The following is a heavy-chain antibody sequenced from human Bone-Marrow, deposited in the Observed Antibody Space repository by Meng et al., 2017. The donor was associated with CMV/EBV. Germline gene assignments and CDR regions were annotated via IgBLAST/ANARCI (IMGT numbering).Heavy chain of an antibody. CDR3: ARAVCSSTSCYPYYYHGMDV. V-gene: IGHV4-31*03. D-gene: IGHD2-2*01. CDR2: IYYSGST. Sequence: SETLSLTCTVSGGSISSGGYYWSWIRQHPGKGLEWIGYIYYSGSTYYNPSLKSRVTISVDTSKNQFSLKLSSVTAADTAVYYCARAVCSSTSCYPYYYHGMDVWGQGTTVTVSS. J-gene: IGHJ6*01. CDR1: GGSISSGGYY.